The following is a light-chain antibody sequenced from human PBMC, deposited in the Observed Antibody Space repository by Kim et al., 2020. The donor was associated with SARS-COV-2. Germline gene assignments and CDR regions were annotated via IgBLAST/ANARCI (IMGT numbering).Light chain of an antibody. CDR2: AAS. V-gene: IGKV1-39*01. CDR1: QNAGND. Sequence: ASVEDRVTITCRASQNAGNDLHWYQQKPGKAPKLVIYAASTLQSGVPSRVSGDGSGTDFSLTISGLQREDFAIYYCQQSHNTPRTFGQGTKVDIK. CDR3: QQSHNTPRT. J-gene: IGKJ1*01.